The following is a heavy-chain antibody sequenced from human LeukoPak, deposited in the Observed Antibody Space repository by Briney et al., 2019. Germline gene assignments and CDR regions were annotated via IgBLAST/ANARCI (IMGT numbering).Heavy chain of an antibody. CDR1: GGSINSGGYS. CDR3: ASYNWNYKGIDY. CDR2: IYLSGST. Sequence: SQTLSLTCAVSGGSINSGGYSWTWIRQPPGKGLEWIGYIYLSGSTYYNPSLQSRVTISMDRSKNQFSLKLNSVTAADTAVYYCASYNWNYKGIDYWGQGTLVTVSP. V-gene: IGHV4-30-2*01. J-gene: IGHJ4*02. D-gene: IGHD1-7*01.